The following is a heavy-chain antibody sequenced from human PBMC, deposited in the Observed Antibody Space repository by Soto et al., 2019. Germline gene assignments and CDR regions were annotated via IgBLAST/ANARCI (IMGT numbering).Heavy chain of an antibody. D-gene: IGHD4-17*01. CDR2: IYYSGST. J-gene: IGHJ4*02. CDR3: ARSSQSTGTTFYY. CDR1: GGSISSGGYY. Sequence: SETLSRTCTVSGGSISSGGYYWSWILQHPGKGLEWIGYIYYSGSTYYNPSLKSRVTISVDTSKNQFSLKLSSVTAADTAVYYCARSSQSTGTTFYYWGQGTLVTVS. V-gene: IGHV4-31*03.